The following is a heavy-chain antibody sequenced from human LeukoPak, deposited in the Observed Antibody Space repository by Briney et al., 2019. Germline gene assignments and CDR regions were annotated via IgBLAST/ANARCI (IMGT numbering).Heavy chain of an antibody. CDR2: IYHSGST. J-gene: IGHJ4*02. CDR1: GYSISSGYY. CDR3: ARLHQGNSEY. V-gene: IGHV4-38-2*01. D-gene: IGHD2-2*01. Sequence: PSETLSLTCAVSGYSISSGYYWGWIRQPPGKGLEWIGSIYHSGSTYYNPSLKSRVTISVDTSKNQFSLKLSSVTAADTAVYYCARLHQGNSEYWGQGTLVTVSS.